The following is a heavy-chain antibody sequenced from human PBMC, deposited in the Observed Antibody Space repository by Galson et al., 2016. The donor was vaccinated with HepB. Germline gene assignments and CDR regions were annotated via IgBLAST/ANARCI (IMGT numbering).Heavy chain of an antibody. V-gene: IGHV3-64D*06. CDR2: ISGNGGST. CDR1: GFTFSFYA. D-gene: IGHD6-19*01. CDR3: VKGGGYSSGWYKGAFDY. J-gene: IGHJ4*02. Sequence: LRLSCAASGFTFSFYAMHWVRQAPGTGLEYVSAISGNGGSTYYADSVKGRFTISRDNSMNKLYLQMSSLRTEDTAVYYCVKGGGYSSGWYKGAFDYWGQGTLVTVSS.